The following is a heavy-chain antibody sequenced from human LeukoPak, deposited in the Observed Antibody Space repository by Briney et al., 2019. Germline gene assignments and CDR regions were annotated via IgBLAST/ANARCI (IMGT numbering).Heavy chain of an antibody. CDR1: GGSISSYY. Sequence: PSETLSLTCTVSGGSISSYYWSWIRQPPGKGLEWIGYIYYSGSTNYNPSLKSRVTISVDTSKNQFSLKLSSVTAADTAVYYCATHSIPKRRDAFDIWGQGTMVTVSS. CDR2: IYYSGST. CDR3: ATHSIPKRRDAFDI. J-gene: IGHJ3*02. V-gene: IGHV4-59*01. D-gene: IGHD2-15*01.